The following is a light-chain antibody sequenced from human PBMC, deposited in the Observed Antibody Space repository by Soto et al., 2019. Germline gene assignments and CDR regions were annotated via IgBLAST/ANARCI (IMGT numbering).Light chain of an antibody. CDR3: QQYGSSLWT. CDR2: AAS. CDR1: QSVSSTF. Sequence: EIVLMQSPGTLSLSPGERATLSCRASQSVSSTFLAWYQQKPGQAPRLLIYAASSRATGIPDRFSGSGYGKDFTLTISRLEPEDFAVYFCQQYGSSLWTFGQGTKVEIK. V-gene: IGKV3-20*01. J-gene: IGKJ1*01.